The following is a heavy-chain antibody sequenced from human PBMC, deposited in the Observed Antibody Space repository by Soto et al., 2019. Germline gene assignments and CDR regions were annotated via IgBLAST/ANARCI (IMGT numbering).Heavy chain of an antibody. J-gene: IGHJ4*02. CDR2: IYYSGST. CDR1: GGSISSSSYY. V-gene: IGHV4-39*01. Sequence: SETLSLTCTVSGGSISSSSYYWGWIRQPPGKGLEWIGSIYYSGSTYYNPSLKSRVTISVDTSKNQFSLKLSSVTAADTAVYYCARHGASITMIVVVITDGYFDYWGQGTLVTVSS. D-gene: IGHD3-22*01. CDR3: ARHGASITMIVVVITDGYFDY.